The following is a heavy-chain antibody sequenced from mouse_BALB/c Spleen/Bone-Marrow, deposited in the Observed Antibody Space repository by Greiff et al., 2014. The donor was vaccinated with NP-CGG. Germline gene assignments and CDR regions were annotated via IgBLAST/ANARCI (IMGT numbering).Heavy chain of an antibody. V-gene: IGHV1-9*01. D-gene: IGHD2-1*01. J-gene: IGHJ3*01. CDR3: ARNGNSPAWFAY. Sequence: QVQLQQSGAELMKPGASVKISCKATGCTFSSYWIEWVKQRPGHGLEWIGEILPGSGSTNYNEKFKGKATFTADTSSNTAYMQLSGLTSEDSAVYYCARNGNSPAWFAYWGQGTLVTVSA. CDR2: ILPGSGST. CDR1: GCTFSSYW.